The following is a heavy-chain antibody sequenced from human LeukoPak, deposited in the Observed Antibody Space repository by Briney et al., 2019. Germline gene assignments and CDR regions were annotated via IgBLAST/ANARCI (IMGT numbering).Heavy chain of an antibody. V-gene: IGHV4-34*01. CDR3: ARVTINGGYKALYGWYDWGANGIEV. Sequence: SETLSLTCAVYGGSFSGYYWSWIRQPPGKGLEWIGEINHSGSTNYNPSLKSRVTISVDTSKNQFSLKLSSVTAADTAVYSWARVTINGGYKALYGWYDWGANGIEVWGQGTTVTVSS. CDR1: GGSFSGYY. J-gene: IGHJ6*02. CDR2: INHSGST. D-gene: IGHD3-16*01.